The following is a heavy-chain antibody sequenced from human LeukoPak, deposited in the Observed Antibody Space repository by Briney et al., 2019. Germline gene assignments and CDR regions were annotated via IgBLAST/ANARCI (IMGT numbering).Heavy chain of an antibody. D-gene: IGHD4-11*01. CDR2: TYYRSKWFS. CDR1: GDSVSSDSAA. V-gene: IGHV6-1*01. J-gene: IGHJ4*02. CDR3: ARKGTVTTPFDY. Sequence: RSQTLSLTCAISGDSVSSDSAAWNWIRQSPSRGLEWLGRTYYRSKWFSDYALSVKSRITINADTSKNQFSLQLNSVTPEDTAVYYCARKGTVTTPFDYWGQGTLVSVSS.